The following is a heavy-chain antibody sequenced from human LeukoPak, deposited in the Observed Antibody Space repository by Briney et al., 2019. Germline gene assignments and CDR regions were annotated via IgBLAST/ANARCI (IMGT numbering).Heavy chain of an antibody. CDR3: ARVVETIQWATWFDP. J-gene: IGHJ5*02. CDR1: GGSFSGYY. Sequence: PSETLSLTCAVYGGSFSGYYWSWIRQPPGKGLEWIGEINHSGSTNYNPSLKSRVTISVDTPKNQFSLKLSSMTTADTAVYYCARVVETIQWATWFDPWGQGTLVTVSS. D-gene: IGHD5-24*01. V-gene: IGHV4-34*01. CDR2: INHSGST.